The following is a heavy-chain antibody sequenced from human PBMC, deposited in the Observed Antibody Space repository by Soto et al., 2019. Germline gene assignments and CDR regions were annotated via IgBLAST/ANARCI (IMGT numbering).Heavy chain of an antibody. CDR1: GFTFSSYA. D-gene: IGHD3-10*01. CDR3: AKGSGSPYYYMDV. Sequence: GESLKISCAASGFTFSSYAMSWVRQAPGKGLEWVSAISGSGGSTYYADSVKGRFTISRDNSKNTLYLQMNSLRAEDTAVYYCAKGSGSPYYYMDVWGKGTTVTVSS. J-gene: IGHJ6*03. CDR2: ISGSGGST. V-gene: IGHV3-23*01.